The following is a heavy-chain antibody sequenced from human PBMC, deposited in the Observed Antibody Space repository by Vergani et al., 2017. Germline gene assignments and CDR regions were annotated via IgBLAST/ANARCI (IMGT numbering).Heavy chain of an antibody. J-gene: IGHJ4*02. CDR2: ISAYIGNT. CDR3: AGGRDYSSSFGY. D-gene: IGHD6-13*01. Sequence: QVQLVQSGAEVKKPGASVKVSCKASGYTFTSYGISWVRQAPGQGLEWMGWISAYIGNTGYAQKFQGRVTMTRNTSISTAYMELSSLRSEDTAVYYCAGGRDYSSSFGYWGQGTLVTVSS. CDR1: GYTFTSYG. V-gene: IGHV1-18*04.